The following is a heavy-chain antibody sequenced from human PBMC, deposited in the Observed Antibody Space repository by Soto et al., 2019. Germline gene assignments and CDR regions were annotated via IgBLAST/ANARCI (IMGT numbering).Heavy chain of an antibody. J-gene: IGHJ4*02. V-gene: IGHV3-30-3*01. CDR1: GFTFSRYA. Sequence: SLTLSCAASGFTFSRYAMPWVPQAPATGLEWVAVIPYDGSNKDYADSVNGRFTISSANSKXTPYLQVNSLRAEDTAVYYCALADITMVPGVGIDYRGQGTLVTVSP. D-gene: IGHD3-10*01. CDR2: IPYDGSNK. CDR3: ALADITMVPGVGIDY.